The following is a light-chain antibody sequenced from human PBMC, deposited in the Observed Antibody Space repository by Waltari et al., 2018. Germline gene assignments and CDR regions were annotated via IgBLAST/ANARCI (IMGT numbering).Light chain of an antibody. CDR1: QSLLYRDGYTY. J-gene: IGKJ1*01. CDR2: RVS. Sequence: DVVVTQSPLSLPVTPGQPASMSCRSSQSLLYRDGYTYLNWFHQRPGQSPRRLMYRVSSRDSGVTDRVSGSGSGADFTLNISRVEAEDVGVYYCMQGAHWPPTFGQGTNLDIK. V-gene: IGKV2-30*01. CDR3: MQGAHWPPT.